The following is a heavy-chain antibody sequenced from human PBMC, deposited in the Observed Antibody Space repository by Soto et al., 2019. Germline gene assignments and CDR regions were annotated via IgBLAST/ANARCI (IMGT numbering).Heavy chain of an antibody. CDR2: ILSKAGNYAT. CDR1: GFIFSGSA. V-gene: IGHV3-73*01. Sequence: EVQLVESGGGLVQPGGSLKLSCAASGFIFSGSAVHWVRQASGKGLEWVGRILSKAGNYATAYPASMKGWFTISRDDSENTAFLQMNSLKTEDTAVYYCIRGGSPYYYDYWGQGTLVAVSS. CDR3: IRGGSPYYYDY. J-gene: IGHJ4*02.